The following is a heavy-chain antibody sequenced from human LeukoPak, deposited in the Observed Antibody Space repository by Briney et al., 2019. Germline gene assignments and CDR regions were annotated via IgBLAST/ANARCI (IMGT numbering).Heavy chain of an antibody. J-gene: IGHJ4*02. Sequence: SETLSLTCTVSGGSISSSSYYWGWIRQPPGKGLEWIGSIYYSGSTYYNPSLKSRVTISVDTSKNQFSLKLGSVTAADTAVYYCARQVGAVDYWGQGTLVTVSS. CDR2: IYYSGST. V-gene: IGHV4-39*01. CDR1: GGSISSSSYY. D-gene: IGHD1-26*01. CDR3: ARQVGAVDY.